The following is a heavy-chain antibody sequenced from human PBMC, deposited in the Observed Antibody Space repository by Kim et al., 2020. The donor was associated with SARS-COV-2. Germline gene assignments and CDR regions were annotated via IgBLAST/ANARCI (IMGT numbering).Heavy chain of an antibody. CDR1: GFTFSDYW. CDR2: IKRDGSGP. J-gene: IGHJ4*02. CDR3: ARETAVTGEYYFDF. D-gene: IGHD6-19*01. Sequence: GGSLRLSCAASGFTFSDYWMHWVRQAPGSGLVWVSRIKRDGSGPTYADSVKGRFTIPRDNAKNTLYLQMNSLTDEDTAMYHCARETAVTGEYYFDFWGQGSLVTVSS. V-gene: IGHV3-74*01.